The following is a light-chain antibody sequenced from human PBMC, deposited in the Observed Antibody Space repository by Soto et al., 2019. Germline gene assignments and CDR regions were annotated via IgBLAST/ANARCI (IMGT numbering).Light chain of an antibody. CDR1: QSLTSY. Sequence: EIVMTQSPATLSVSPGETATLSCRASQSLTSYLAWYQQKPDQAPRLLIYGISTRATDIPARFSGSGSGTEFTLTISSLQSEDLAVYYCQQYNNWPLTFGGGTKVEIK. J-gene: IGKJ4*01. CDR2: GIS. V-gene: IGKV3-15*01. CDR3: QQYNNWPLT.